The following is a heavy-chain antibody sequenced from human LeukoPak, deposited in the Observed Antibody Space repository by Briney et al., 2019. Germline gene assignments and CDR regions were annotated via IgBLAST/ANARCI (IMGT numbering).Heavy chain of an antibody. J-gene: IGHJ4*02. Sequence: ASVKVSCKASGYTFTGYYMHWVRQAPGQGLEWMGWINPNSGGTNYAQKFQGRVTMTRDTSISTAYMELSRLRSDDTAVYYCARLGPRSAVYFDYWGQGTLVTVSS. CDR3: ARLGPRSAVYFDY. D-gene: IGHD6-19*01. CDR1: GYTFTGYY. CDR2: INPNSGGT. V-gene: IGHV1-2*02.